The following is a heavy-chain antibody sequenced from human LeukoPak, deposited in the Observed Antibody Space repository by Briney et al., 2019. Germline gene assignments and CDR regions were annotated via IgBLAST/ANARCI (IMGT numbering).Heavy chain of an antibody. CDR1: GGTFSSYA. J-gene: IGHJ6*02. D-gene: IGHD3-9*01. V-gene: IGHV1-69*13. Sequence: ASVKVSCKASGGTFSSYAISWVRQAPGQGLEWMGGIIPIFGTANYAQKFQGRVTITADESTSTAYMELSSLRSEDTAVYYCASGHYDILTGYEDHYYYGMDVWGQGTTVTVSS. CDR2: IIPIFGTA. CDR3: ASGHYDILTGYEDHYYYGMDV.